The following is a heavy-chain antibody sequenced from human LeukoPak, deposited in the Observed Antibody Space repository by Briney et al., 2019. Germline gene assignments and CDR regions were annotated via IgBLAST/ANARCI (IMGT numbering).Heavy chain of an antibody. CDR1: GFTFSSYS. Sequence: GGSLRLSCAASGFTFSSYSMNWVRQAPGKGLEWVSSISSSSSYIYYADSVKGRFTISRDNAKNSLYLQMNSLRAEDTAVYYCARDRAVAGTHMFYWFDPWGQGTLVTVSS. D-gene: IGHD6-19*01. CDR3: ARDRAVAGTHMFYWFDP. V-gene: IGHV3-21*01. J-gene: IGHJ5*02. CDR2: ISSSSSYI.